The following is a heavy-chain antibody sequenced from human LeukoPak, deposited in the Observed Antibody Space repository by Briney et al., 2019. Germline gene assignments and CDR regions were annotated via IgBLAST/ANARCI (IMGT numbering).Heavy chain of an antibody. CDR1: EYSFTTYW. CDR3: ARQGSGWFYVDY. D-gene: IGHD2/OR15-2a*01. J-gene: IGHJ4*02. V-gene: IGHV5-51*01. Sequence: GESLKISCKGSEYSFTTYWIAWVRQMPGKGLEWMGIIYPADSDTRCSPSFQGQVTISADKSISTAYLQWSSLKASDTAMYYCARQGSGWFYVDYWGQGTLVTVSS. CDR2: IYPADSDT.